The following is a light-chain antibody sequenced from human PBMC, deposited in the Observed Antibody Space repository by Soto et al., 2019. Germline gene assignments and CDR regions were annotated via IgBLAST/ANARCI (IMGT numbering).Light chain of an antibody. CDR3: QQYNSWPRT. Sequence: EIVMTQSPATLSVSPGERATLSCRSSQTIRNNLAWYQQKPGQAPRRLIYVASTRATDIPARFSGSGSGTDFTLTISSLQSEDFAFYYCQQYNSWPRTFGGGTKVDIK. CDR1: QTIRNN. V-gene: IGKV3-15*01. CDR2: VAS. J-gene: IGKJ4*01.